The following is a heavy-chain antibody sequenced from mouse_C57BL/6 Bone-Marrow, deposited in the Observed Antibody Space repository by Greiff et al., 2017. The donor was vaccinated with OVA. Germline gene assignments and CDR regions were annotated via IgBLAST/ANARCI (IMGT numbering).Heavy chain of an antibody. CDR2: IRNKANGYTT. V-gene: IGHV7-3*01. J-gene: IGHJ2*01. D-gene: IGHD2-5*01. Sequence: EVKVVESGGGLVQPGGSLSLSCAASGFTFTDYYMSWVRQPPGKALEWLGFIRNKANGYTTEYSASVKGRFTISRDNSQSILYLQMNALRAEDSATYYCARNYYSNPDYWGQGTTLTVSS. CDR1: GFTFTDYY. CDR3: ARNYYSNPDY.